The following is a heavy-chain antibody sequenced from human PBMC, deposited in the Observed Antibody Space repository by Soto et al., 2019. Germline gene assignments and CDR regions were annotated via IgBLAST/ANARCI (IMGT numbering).Heavy chain of an antibody. CDR2: ISWNSGSI. V-gene: IGHV3-9*01. CDR3: AKVLETGDGYNSLSEGYGMDV. Sequence: PGGSLRLSCAASGFTFDDYAMHWVRQAPGKGLEWVSGISWNSGSIGYADSVKGRFTISRDNAKNSLYLQMNSLRAEDTALYYCAKVLETGDGYNSLSEGYGMDVWGQGTTVTVSS. CDR1: GFTFDDYA. J-gene: IGHJ6*02. D-gene: IGHD5-12*01.